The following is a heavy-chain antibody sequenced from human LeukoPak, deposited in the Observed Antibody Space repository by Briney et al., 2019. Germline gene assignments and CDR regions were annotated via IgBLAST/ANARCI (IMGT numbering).Heavy chain of an antibody. CDR1: GFSLSTSGVG. D-gene: IGHD4-17*01. Sequence: SGPTLVKPTQTLTVTCTFSGFSLSTSGVGVGWIRQPPGKALEWLALIYWNDDNRYSPSLKSRLTITKDTSKNQVVLKMTNMDSVDTATYYCAHYGDYRFMYYFDYWGQGTLVTVSS. CDR3: AHYGDYRFMYYFDY. V-gene: IGHV2-5*01. CDR2: IYWNDDN. J-gene: IGHJ4*02.